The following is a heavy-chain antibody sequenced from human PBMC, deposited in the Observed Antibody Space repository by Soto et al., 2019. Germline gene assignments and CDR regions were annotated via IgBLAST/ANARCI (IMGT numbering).Heavy chain of an antibody. Sequence: HLGGSLRLSCAAFGFDFNKYAMTWVRQAPGKGLQWVSSITSNGDSTYYADSVKGRFTTSRDNSKNTLYLQMNSLRADDTAVFYCAKDSPSYTTSPFYFDSWGQGTLVTVSS. D-gene: IGHD2-2*02. CDR2: ITSNGDST. J-gene: IGHJ4*02. CDR1: GFDFNKYA. CDR3: AKDSPSYTTSPFYFDS. V-gene: IGHV3-23*01.